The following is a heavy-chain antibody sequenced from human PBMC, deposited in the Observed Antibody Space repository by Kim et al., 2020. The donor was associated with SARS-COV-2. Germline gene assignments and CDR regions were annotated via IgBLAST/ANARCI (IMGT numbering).Heavy chain of an antibody. CDR1: GYTLTELS. D-gene: IGHD2-2*01. Sequence: ASVKVSCKVSGYTLTELSMHWVRQAPGKGLEWMGGFDPEDGETIYAQKFQGRVTMTEDTSTDTAYMELSSLRSEDTAVYYCATDVVPAAIMRGYYYYYGMDVWGQGTTVTVSS. J-gene: IGHJ6*02. CDR3: ATDVVPAAIMRGYYYYYGMDV. V-gene: IGHV1-24*01. CDR2: FDPEDGET.